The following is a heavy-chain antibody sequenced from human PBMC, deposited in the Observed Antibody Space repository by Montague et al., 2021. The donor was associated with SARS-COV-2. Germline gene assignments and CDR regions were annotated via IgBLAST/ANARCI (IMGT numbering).Heavy chain of an antibody. D-gene: IGHD6-19*01. CDR2: LYYRGST. V-gene: IGHV4-39*01. CDR1: GGSISSSTYY. J-gene: IGHJ4*02. Sequence: SETLSLTCTVSGGSISSSTYYWAWIPPPPGKGLEWVGSLYYRGSTYYNLSLQSRVFISADTSKKQLSLTLTSVTAADSAVYYCATQEDPSGWIPGPFDFWGQGTLLSVSS. CDR3: ATQEDPSGWIPGPFDF.